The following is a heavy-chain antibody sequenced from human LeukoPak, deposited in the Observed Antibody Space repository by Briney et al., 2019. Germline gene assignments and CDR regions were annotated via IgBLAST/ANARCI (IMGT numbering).Heavy chain of an antibody. CDR3: ATSESQTRFDF. CDR2: IFPGDSDT. V-gene: IGHV5-51*01. J-gene: IGHJ4*02. Sequence: GESLKISCQGSGYTFTTHWIAWVRQMPGKGLEWMGIIFPGDSDTTYSPSFEGQVTISADKSINTAYLRWSSLKASDTAMYYCATSESQTRFDFWGQGTLVTVSS. CDR1: GYTFTTHW. D-gene: IGHD1/OR15-1a*01.